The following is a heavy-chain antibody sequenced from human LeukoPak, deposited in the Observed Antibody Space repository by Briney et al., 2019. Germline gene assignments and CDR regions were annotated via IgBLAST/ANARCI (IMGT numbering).Heavy chain of an antibody. CDR1: GFTFSSYE. D-gene: IGHD2-21*02. V-gene: IGHV3-48*01. Sequence: GGSLRLSCAASGFTFSSYEMNWVRQAPGKGLEWVSYISRSSSVIYYADSVKGRFTISRDNANNSLYLQMNSLRAEDTAVYYCARCSGADCYFFGYWGQGTLVTVSS. J-gene: IGHJ4*02. CDR2: ISRSSSVI. CDR3: ARCSGADCYFFGY.